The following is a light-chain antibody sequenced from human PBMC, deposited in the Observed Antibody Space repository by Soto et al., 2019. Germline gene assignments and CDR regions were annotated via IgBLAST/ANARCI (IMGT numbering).Light chain of an antibody. J-gene: IGLJ2*01. CDR1: SSDVGGYNY. CDR3: SSHSGISPLVV. CDR2: DVR. Sequence: QSALTQPASVSGSPGQAITISCTGTSSDVGGYNYVCWYQQYPVKAPKLIIYDVRNRPSGISNRFSGSRAGNTASLPTSGLQAEDEADYYCSSHSGISPLVVFGGGTKDTVL. V-gene: IGLV2-14*01.